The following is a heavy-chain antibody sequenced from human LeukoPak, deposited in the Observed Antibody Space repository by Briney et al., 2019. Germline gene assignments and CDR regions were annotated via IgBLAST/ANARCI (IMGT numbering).Heavy chain of an antibody. J-gene: IGHJ4*02. CDR3: ARDLISSSTYGIDY. CDR1: GITFSGYA. V-gene: IGHV3-30*19. Sequence: PGGSLRLSCAASGITFSGYAMHWVRQAPGKGLEWVAVISYDGSNKYYADSVKGRFTISRDNSKNTLYLQMNSLRAEDTAVYYCARDLISSSTYGIDYWGQGTLVTVSS. D-gene: IGHD6-6*01. CDR2: ISYDGSNK.